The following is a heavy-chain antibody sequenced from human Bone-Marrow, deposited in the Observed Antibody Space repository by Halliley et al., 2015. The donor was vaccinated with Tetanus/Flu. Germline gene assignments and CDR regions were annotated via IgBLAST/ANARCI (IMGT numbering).Heavy chain of an antibody. CDR1: GFTFSNFA. D-gene: IGHD3-22*01. Sequence: SLRLSCAASGFTFSNFAVSWVRQAPGMGLEWVSGISHSGTSTYYEDSVRGRFTISRDNSRNTLYPQMDSLRADDTAVYDCATDGNYDSSVYWGQGTLVTVSS. CDR2: ISHSGTST. CDR3: ATDGNYDSSVY. V-gene: IGHV3-23*01. J-gene: IGHJ4*02.